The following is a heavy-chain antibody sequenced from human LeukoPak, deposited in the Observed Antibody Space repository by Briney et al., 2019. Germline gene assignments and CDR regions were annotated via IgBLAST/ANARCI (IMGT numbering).Heavy chain of an antibody. CDR3: ARGGSGYSGYDYVRHTPYYYYYYMDV. V-gene: IGHV1-69*10. CDR2: IIPIFGMA. D-gene: IGHD5-12*01. J-gene: IGHJ6*03. Sequence: ASVKVSCKASGGTFSSYAISWVRQAPGQGLEWMGGIIPIFGMADYAQKFQGRVTITADKSTSTAYMELSRLRSEDTAVYYCARGGSGYSGYDYVRHTPYYYYYYMDVWGKGTTVTVSS. CDR1: GGTFSSYA.